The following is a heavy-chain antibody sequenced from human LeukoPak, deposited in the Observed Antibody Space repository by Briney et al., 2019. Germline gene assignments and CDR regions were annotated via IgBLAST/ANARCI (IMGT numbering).Heavy chain of an antibody. Sequence: KPSETLSLTCTVSGGSISSYYWSWIRQPPGKELEWIGYIYYSGTTNYNPSLKSRVTISVDTSKNQFSLKLSSVAAADTAVYYCARDSPPYCGGDCYYDYWGQGTLVTVSS. CDR1: GGSISSYY. D-gene: IGHD2-21*02. CDR3: ARDSPPYCGGDCYYDY. CDR2: IYYSGTT. V-gene: IGHV4-59*12. J-gene: IGHJ4*02.